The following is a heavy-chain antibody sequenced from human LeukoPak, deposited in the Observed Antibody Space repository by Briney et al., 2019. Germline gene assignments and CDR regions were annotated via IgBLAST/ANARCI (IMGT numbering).Heavy chain of an antibody. V-gene: IGHV3-21*01. CDR1: GFTFSSYA. J-gene: IGHJ4*02. D-gene: IGHD6-13*01. Sequence: PGGSLRLSCPASGFTFSSYAMSWVRQAPGKGLEWVSSISSSSSYIYYADSVKGRFTISRDNAKNSLYLQMNSLRAEDTAVYYCARGGIGSSWFQYYFDYWGQGTLVTVSS. CDR3: ARGGIGSSWFQYYFDY. CDR2: ISSSSSYI.